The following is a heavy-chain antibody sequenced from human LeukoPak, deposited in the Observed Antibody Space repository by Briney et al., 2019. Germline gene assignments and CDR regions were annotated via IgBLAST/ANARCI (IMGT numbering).Heavy chain of an antibody. D-gene: IGHD1-1*01. CDR1: GFTFSSYA. V-gene: IGHV3-23*01. Sequence: LTGGSLRLSCAASGFTFSSYAMSWVRQGPARGLEWVSSLRGDGDTFYADAVKGQFTLSRDESRNTVYLQLNNLRVEDTAVYYCPKASWVSNADAVLWGQGTLVTVSS. J-gene: IGHJ4*02. CDR2: LRGDGDT. CDR3: PKASWVSNADAVL.